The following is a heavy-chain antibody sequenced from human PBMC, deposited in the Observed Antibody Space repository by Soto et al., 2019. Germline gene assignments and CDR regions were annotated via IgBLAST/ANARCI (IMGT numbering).Heavy chain of an antibody. Sequence: ASETLSLTCTVSGGTSSSYYWSWIRQPPGKGLEWIGYIYYSGSTNYNPSLKSRVTISVDTSKNQFSLKLSSVTAADTAVYYCARYSGYVYNWFDPWGQGTLVTVSS. V-gene: IGHV4-59*01. CDR2: IYYSGST. D-gene: IGHD5-12*01. CDR1: GGTSSSYY. CDR3: ARYSGYVYNWFDP. J-gene: IGHJ5*02.